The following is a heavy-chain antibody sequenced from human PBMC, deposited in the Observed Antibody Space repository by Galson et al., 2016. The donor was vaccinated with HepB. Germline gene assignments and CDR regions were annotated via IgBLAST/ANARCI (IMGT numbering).Heavy chain of an antibody. D-gene: IGHD3-16*01. Sequence: ETLSLTCTVSGGSISSDNYYWGWVRQAPGKGLEWVANINHDGRDKSYVDSVKGRFTISRDNARNSVYLQMNSLRAEDTAVYYCARDQSVVWFDYWGQGTLVTVSS. CDR3: ARDQSVVWFDY. V-gene: IGHV3-7*01. J-gene: IGHJ4*02. CDR1: GGSISSDNYY. CDR2: INHDGRDK.